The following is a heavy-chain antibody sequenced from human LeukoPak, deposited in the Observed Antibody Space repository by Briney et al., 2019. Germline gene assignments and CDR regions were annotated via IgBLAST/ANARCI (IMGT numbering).Heavy chain of an antibody. D-gene: IGHD1-1*01. CDR2: SYHSEIT. Sequence: PSETLSLTCTVSGGSITTYYWSWIRQPPGKGLEWIGYSYHSEITNYNPSLKSRVTISVDTSKNQFSLKLSSVTAADTAVYYCASTDKGGTGTYWGQGTLVTVSS. V-gene: IGHV4-59*01. J-gene: IGHJ4*02. CDR3: ASTDKGGTGTY. CDR1: GGSITTYY.